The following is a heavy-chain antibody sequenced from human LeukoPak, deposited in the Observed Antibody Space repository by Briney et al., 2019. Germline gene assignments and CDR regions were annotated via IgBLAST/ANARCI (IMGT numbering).Heavy chain of an antibody. D-gene: IGHD4-23*01. Sequence: GGSLRLSCAASGLTFSSYAMSWVRQAPGKGLEWVSAISGSGGSTYYADSVKGRFTISRDNSKNTLYLQMNSLRAEDTAVYYCARGIDYGGNSFDYWGQGTLVTVSS. J-gene: IGHJ4*02. CDR2: ISGSGGST. CDR1: GLTFSSYA. CDR3: ARGIDYGGNSFDY. V-gene: IGHV3-23*01.